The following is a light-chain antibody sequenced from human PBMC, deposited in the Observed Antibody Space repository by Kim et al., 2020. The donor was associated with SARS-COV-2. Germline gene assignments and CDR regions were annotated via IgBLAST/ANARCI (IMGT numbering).Light chain of an antibody. CDR2: YDS. J-gene: IGLJ1*01. CDR3: QVWDSSSDHFV. CDR1: NIGSKS. Sequence: SYELTQPPSVSVAPGKTAGITCGGNNIGSKSVHWYQQKPGQAPVLVIYYDSDRPSGIPERFSGSSSGNTATLTISRVEAGDEADYYCQVWDSSSDHFVFGTGTKVTVL. V-gene: IGLV3-21*04.